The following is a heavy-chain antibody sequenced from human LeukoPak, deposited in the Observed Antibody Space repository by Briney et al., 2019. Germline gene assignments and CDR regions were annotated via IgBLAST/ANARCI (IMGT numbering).Heavy chain of an antibody. CDR3: AKTKFYEILTGDAFDI. CDR1: GFIFSRYA. D-gene: IGHD3-9*01. CDR2: ISGGGIST. J-gene: IGHJ3*02. V-gene: IGHV3-23*01. Sequence: PGGSLRLSCAASGFIFSRYAMSWVRQAPGKGLEWVSAISGGGISTHYTEYVRGRFTISRDNSESTLSLEMNSLRVEDTAIYYCAKTKFYEILTGDAFDIWGQGAMVTVSS.